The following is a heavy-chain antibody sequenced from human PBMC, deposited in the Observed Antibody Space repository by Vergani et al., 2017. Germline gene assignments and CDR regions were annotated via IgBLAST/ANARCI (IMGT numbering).Heavy chain of an antibody. Sequence: EAQLLESGGDLVQPGGSLRLSCAASGFTFNHYAMNWVRQAPGKGLEWVSGISGSGGSTYYAGSVKGRFTISRDSSENTLYLQMNSLSAGDTAVYYCAKANPRNSGYDYLYYYHAMDVWDQGTTVTVSS. CDR3: AKANPRNSGYDYLYYYHAMDV. J-gene: IGHJ6*02. CDR2: ISGSGGST. D-gene: IGHD5-12*01. CDR1: GFTFNHYA. V-gene: IGHV3-23*01.